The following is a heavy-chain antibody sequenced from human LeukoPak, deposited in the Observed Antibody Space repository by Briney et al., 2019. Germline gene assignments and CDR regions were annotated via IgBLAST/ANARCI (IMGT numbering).Heavy chain of an antibody. CDR2: ISGSGGST. CDR1: GFTFSSYA. Sequence: GGSLRLSCAASGFTFSSYAMSWVRQAPGKGLEWVSAISGSGGSTYYADSVKGRFTISRDNSKNTLYLQMSSLRAEDTAVYYCAKGGSSSSWFPFDYWGQGTLVTVSS. D-gene: IGHD6-13*01. CDR3: AKGGSSSSWFPFDY. V-gene: IGHV3-23*01. J-gene: IGHJ4*02.